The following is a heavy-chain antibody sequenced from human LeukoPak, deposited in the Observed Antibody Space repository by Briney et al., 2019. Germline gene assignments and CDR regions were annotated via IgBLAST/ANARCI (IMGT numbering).Heavy chain of an antibody. CDR2: INPNSGGT. D-gene: IGHD3-22*01. J-gene: IGHJ5*02. Sequence: ASVKVSCKASGYTFSGNFMHWVRQAPGQGLEWMGWINPNSGGTNYAQNLQGRVTMTTDTSTSTAYMELRSLRSDDTAVYYCARDTYYYDSSGYSGWFDPWGQGTLVTVSS. CDR1: GYTFSGNF. V-gene: IGHV1-2*02. CDR3: ARDTYYYDSSGYSGWFDP.